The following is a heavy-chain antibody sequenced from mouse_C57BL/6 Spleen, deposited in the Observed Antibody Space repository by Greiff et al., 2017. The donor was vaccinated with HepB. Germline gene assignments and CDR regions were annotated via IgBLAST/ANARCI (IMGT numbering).Heavy chain of an antibody. J-gene: IGHJ3*01. Sequence: VQLKQPGAELVMPGASVKLSCKASGYTFTSYWMHWVKQRPGQGLEWIGEIDPSDSYTNYNQKFKGKSTLTVDKSSSTAYMQLSSLTSEDSAVYYCARGGYGSTYIFAYWGQGTLVTVSA. V-gene: IGHV1-69*01. D-gene: IGHD1-1*01. CDR2: IDPSDSYT. CDR3: ARGGYGSTYIFAY. CDR1: GYTFTSYW.